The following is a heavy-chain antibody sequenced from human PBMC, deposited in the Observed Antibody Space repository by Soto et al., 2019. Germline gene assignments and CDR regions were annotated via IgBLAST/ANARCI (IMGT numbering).Heavy chain of an antibody. CDR3: ARDPSSGWYEDYYYGMDV. Sequence: ASVKVSCKASGYTFTSYGISWVRQAPGQGLEWMGWISAYNGNTNYAQKLQGRVTMTTDTSTSTAYMELRSLRSGDTAVYYCARDPSSGWYEDYYYGMDVWGQGTTVTVSS. CDR2: ISAYNGNT. V-gene: IGHV1-18*04. CDR1: GYTFTSYG. J-gene: IGHJ6*02. D-gene: IGHD6-19*01.